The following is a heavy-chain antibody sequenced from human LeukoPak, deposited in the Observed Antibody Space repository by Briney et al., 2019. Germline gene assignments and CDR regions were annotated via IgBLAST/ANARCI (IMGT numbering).Heavy chain of an antibody. V-gene: IGHV4-4*07. D-gene: IGHD2-15*01. CDR1: GGSISRYY. CDR3: AREVPCSGGSCYLPYYYGMDV. CDR2: IYTSGST. Sequence: SETLSLTCTVSGGSISRYYWSWIRQPAGKGLEWIGRIYTSGSTNYNPSLKSRVTMSVDTSKNQFSLKLSSVTAADTAVYYCAREVPCSGGSCYLPYYYGMDVWGQGTTVTVSS. J-gene: IGHJ6*02.